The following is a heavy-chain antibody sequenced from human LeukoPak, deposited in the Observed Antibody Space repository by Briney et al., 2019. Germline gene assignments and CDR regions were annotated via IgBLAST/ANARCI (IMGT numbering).Heavy chain of an antibody. V-gene: IGHV3-53*01. CDR1: GFTVSSNY. J-gene: IGHJ4*02. CDR3: ARGIPTTVANFDY. CDR2: IYSSGTT. Sequence: PGGSLRLSCAASGFTVSSNYMSWVRQAPGKGLEWVSIIYSSGTTYYADSVKGRFTISRDNSKNTLYLQMNSLRAEDTALYYCARGIPTTVANFDYWGQGTLVTVSS. D-gene: IGHD4-11*01.